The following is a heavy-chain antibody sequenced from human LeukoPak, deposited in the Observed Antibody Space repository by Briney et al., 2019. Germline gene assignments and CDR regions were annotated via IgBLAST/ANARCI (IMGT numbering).Heavy chain of an antibody. V-gene: IGHV1-69*04. Sequence: ASVKVSCKASGGTFSSYAISWVRQAPGHGLEWMGRIIPILGIANYAQEFQGRVTITADKSTYTAYMELSSLRSEDTAVYYCASTSDCSTTSCPNAFDYWGQGTLVTVSS. CDR1: GGTFSSYA. J-gene: IGHJ4*02. CDR3: ASTSDCSTTSCPNAFDY. CDR2: IIPILGIA. D-gene: IGHD2-2*01.